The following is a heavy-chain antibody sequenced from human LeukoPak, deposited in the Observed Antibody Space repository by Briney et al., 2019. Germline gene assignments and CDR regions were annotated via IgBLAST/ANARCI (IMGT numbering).Heavy chain of an antibody. J-gene: IGHJ4*02. CDR1: GGSFSGYY. CDR2: INHSGST. V-gene: IGHV4-34*01. Sequence: PSETLSLTCAVYGGSFSGYYWSWIRQPPGKGLEWIGEINHSGSTNYNPSLKSRVTTSVDTSKNQFSLKLSSVTAADTAVYYCARGYSNYASWGQGTLVTVSS. D-gene: IGHD4-11*01. CDR3: ARGYSNYAS.